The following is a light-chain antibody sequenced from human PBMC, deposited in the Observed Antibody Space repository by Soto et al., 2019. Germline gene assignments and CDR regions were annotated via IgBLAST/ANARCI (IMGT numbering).Light chain of an antibody. J-gene: IGKJ1*01. CDR2: GAS. CDR3: QQYGNSPLT. CDR1: QSVSSSY. Sequence: DIVLTQSPGTLYLSPGERATLSCRASQSVSSSYLAWYQQKPGQAPRLLIYGASSRATGIPDRFSGSGSGTDFTLTISRLEPEEFAVYYCQQYGNSPLTFGQGTKVEIK. V-gene: IGKV3-20*01.